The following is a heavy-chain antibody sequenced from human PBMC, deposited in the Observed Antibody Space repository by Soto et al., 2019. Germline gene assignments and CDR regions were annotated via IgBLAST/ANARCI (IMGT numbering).Heavy chain of an antibody. CDR3: ARGHSVWYYLGDY. CDR1: GYTFTRYA. V-gene: IGHV1-3*01. J-gene: IGHJ4*02. Sequence: QVQLVQSGAEVKKPGASVKISCKASGYTFTRYAMFWVRQAPGHRLEWMGWINAGNGNTRYSQKFQGRITITMDTPASTAYMELSSLRSEDTAAYYCARGHSVWYYLGDYWGQGTLVTVSS. CDR2: INAGNGNT. D-gene: IGHD6-19*01.